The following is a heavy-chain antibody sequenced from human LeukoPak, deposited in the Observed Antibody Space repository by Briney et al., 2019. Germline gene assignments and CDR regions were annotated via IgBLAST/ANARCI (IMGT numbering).Heavy chain of an antibody. CDR1: GSTFSGSA. CDR2: ISSSSSTI. V-gene: IGHV3-48*01. CDR3: TNYGVYTGYYFMDV. Sequence: QPGGSLRLSCAASGSTFSGSAMHWVRQAPGEGLEWVSYISSSSSTIYYADSVKGRFTISRDNAKNSLYLQMNSLRAEDTAVYYCTNYGVYTGYYFMDVWGKGTTVTVSS. J-gene: IGHJ6*03. D-gene: IGHD4-17*01.